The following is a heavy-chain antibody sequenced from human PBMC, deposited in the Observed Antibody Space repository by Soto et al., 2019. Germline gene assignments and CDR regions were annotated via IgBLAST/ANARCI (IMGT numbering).Heavy chain of an antibody. CDR2: IKQDGSHK. J-gene: IGHJ4*02. D-gene: IGHD6-19*01. CDR3: ARDRGWLAFDY. Sequence: GGSLRRSCAASGFTLSNYWISWVRQAPGKGLEWVANIKQDGSHKYYVASVKGRFTISRDNTKNSLYLQINSLRAEDTAVYYCARDRGWLAFDYSGQGHRVTVSS. CDR1: GFTLSNYW. V-gene: IGHV3-7*01.